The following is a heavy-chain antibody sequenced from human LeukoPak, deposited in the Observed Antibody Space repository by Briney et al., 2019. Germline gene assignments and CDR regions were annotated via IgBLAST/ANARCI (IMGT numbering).Heavy chain of an antibody. CDR2: INHSGST. V-gene: IGHV4-34*01. CDR1: GGSFSGYY. CDR3: ARGDGSYRPFDY. J-gene: IGHJ4*02. Sequence: SETLSLTCAVYGGSFSGYYWSWIRQPPGKGLEWIGEINHSGSTNYNPSLKSRVTISVDTSKNQFSLKLSSVTAADTAVYYCARGDGSYRPFDYWGQGTLVTVSS. D-gene: IGHD1-26*01.